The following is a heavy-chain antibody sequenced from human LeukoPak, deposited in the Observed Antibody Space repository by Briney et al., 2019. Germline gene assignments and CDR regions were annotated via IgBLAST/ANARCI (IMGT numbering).Heavy chain of an antibody. D-gene: IGHD6-19*01. CDR3: ARWGSSGWYPMDV. Sequence: GGSLRLSCSASGFTLNRLAIPSAPHPPAPGLEYVSVISGNGGSTYYADSVKARFTISRDNSKNTVFLQMNSLRTEDTAVYCCARWGSSGWYPMDVWGQGTTVTVSS. V-gene: IGHV3-64D*06. CDR2: ISGNGGST. CDR1: GFTLNRLA. J-gene: IGHJ6*02.